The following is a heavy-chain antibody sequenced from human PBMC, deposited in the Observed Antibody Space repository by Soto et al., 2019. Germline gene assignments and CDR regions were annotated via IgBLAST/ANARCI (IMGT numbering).Heavy chain of an antibody. J-gene: IGHJ4*02. CDR3: ARARSGSYSSYYFDY. V-gene: IGHV3-21*01. CDR1: GFTFSSYS. Sequence: GGSLRLSCAASGFTFSSYSMNWVRQAPGKGLEWVSSISSSSSYIYYADSVKGRFTISRDNAKNSLYLQMNSLRAEDTAVYYCARARSGSYSSYYFDYWGQGTLVTVSS. D-gene: IGHD1-26*01. CDR2: ISSSSSYI.